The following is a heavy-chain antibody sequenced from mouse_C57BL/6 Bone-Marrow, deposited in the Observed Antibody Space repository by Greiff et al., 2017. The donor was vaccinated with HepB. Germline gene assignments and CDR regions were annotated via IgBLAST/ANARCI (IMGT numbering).Heavy chain of an antibody. V-gene: IGHV5-15*01. J-gene: IGHJ1*03. CDR2: ISSLAYSI. CDR3: ARQYYDSSPWYFDV. D-gene: IGHD1-1*01. Sequence: EVMLVESGGGLVQPGGSLKLSCAASGFTFSGYGMAWVRQAPRKGPEWVAFISSLAYSIYYADTVTGRFTISRENAKNTLYLEMSSLRSEETAMYYCARQYYDSSPWYFDVWGTGTTVTVSS. CDR1: GFTFSGYG.